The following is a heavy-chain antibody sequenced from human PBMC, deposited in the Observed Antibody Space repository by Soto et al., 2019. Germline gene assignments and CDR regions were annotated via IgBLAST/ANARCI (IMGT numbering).Heavy chain of an antibody. CDR1: GGSISSGGYY. CDR3: SRGADDYGTFWFDP. CDR2: IYYSGST. Sequence: SETLSLTCTVSGGSISSGGYYWSWIRQHPGKGLEWIGYIYYSGSTYYNPSLKSRVTISVDTSKNQFSLKLSSVTAADTAVYYCSRGADDYGTFWFDPWGQGTLVTVAS. V-gene: IGHV4-31*03. D-gene: IGHD4-17*01. J-gene: IGHJ5*02.